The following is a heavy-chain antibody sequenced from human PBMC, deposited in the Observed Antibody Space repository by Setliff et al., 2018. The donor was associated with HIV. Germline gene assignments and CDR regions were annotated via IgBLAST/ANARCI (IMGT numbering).Heavy chain of an antibody. CDR3: ARAAAGNTGPFDL. Sequence: KPSETLSLTCDVSGFSISSRYYWGWIRQSPGKGLEWIGNIYHTGSSYYNPSLNDRATISLDTSKNQFSLKLNSVTAADTAVYYCARAAAGNTGPFDLWGQGSPVTVSS. J-gene: IGHJ4*02. CDR2: IYHTGSS. V-gene: IGHV4-38-2*01. D-gene: IGHD4-17*01. CDR1: GFSISSRYY.